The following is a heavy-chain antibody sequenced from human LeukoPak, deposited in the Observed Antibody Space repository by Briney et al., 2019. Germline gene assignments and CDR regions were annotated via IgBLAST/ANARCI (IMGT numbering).Heavy chain of an antibody. CDR3: ARDIGPVPEYSSSHDAFDI. Sequence: SETLSLTCTVSGGSISSGGYYWSWIRQPPGKGLEWIGYIYYSGSTCYNPSLKSRITISVDTSKNQFSLKLSSVTAADTAVYYCARDIGPVPEYSSSHDAFDIWGQGTMVTVSS. CDR1: GGSISSGGYY. CDR2: IYYSGST. D-gene: IGHD6-6*01. V-gene: IGHV4-61*08. J-gene: IGHJ3*02.